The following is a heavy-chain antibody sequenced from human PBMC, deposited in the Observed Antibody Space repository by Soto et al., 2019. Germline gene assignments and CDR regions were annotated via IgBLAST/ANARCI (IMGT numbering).Heavy chain of an antibody. Sequence: TLSLTCTVSGCSISSGGYYWSWIRQHPGKGLEWIGYIYYSGSTYYNPSLKSRVTISVDTSKNQFSLKLSSVTAADTAVYYCASPRTWGSAFDIWGQGAMVTVSS. J-gene: IGHJ3*02. V-gene: IGHV4-31*03. D-gene: IGHD7-27*01. CDR3: ASPRTWGSAFDI. CDR1: GCSISSGGYY. CDR2: IYYSGST.